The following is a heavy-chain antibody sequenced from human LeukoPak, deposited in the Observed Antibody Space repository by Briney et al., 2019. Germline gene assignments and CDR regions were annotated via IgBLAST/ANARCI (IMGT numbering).Heavy chain of an antibody. D-gene: IGHD3-10*01. CDR3: AKDDGGSRSGSYSDY. J-gene: IGHJ4*02. V-gene: IGHV3-23*01. CDR1: GFTFSSYA. Sequence: PGGSLRLSCAASGFTFSSYAMSWVCQAPGKGLEWVSAISGSGGSTYYADSVKGRFTISRDNSKNTLYLQMNSLRAEDTAVYYCAKDDGGSRSGSYSDYWGQGTLVTVSS. CDR2: ISGSGGST.